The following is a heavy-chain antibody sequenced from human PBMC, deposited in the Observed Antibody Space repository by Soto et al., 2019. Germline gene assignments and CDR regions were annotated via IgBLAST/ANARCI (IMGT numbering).Heavy chain of an antibody. V-gene: IGHV1-69*13. J-gene: IGHJ4*02. D-gene: IGHD1-26*01. CDR1: GGTFSSYA. CDR2: IIPIFGTA. CDR3: AGDRSYYNNHALDY. Sequence: GASVKVSCKASGGTFSSYAISWVRQAPGQGLEWMGGIIPIFGTANYAQKFQGRVTITADESTSTAYMELSSLRSEDTAVYYCAGDRSYYNNHALDYWGQGTLVTVSS.